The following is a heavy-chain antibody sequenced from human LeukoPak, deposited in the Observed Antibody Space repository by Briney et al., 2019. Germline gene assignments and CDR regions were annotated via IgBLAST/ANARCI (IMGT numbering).Heavy chain of an antibody. CDR1: GFTFSSYW. CDR2: INTDGSTT. D-gene: IGHD1-26*01. Sequence: PGGSLRLSCAASGFTFSSYWMHWVRQALGKGLVWVSRINTDGSTTSYADSVKGRFTISRDNTKNTLYLQMNSLRAEDTAVYYCARVRSGSYNWFDPRGQGTLVTVSS. CDR3: ARVRSGSYNWFDP. V-gene: IGHV3-74*01. J-gene: IGHJ5*02.